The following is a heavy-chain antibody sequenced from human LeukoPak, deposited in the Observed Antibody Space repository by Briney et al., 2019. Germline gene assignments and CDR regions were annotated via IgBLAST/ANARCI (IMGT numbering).Heavy chain of an antibody. Sequence: GGSLRLSCAASGFTFSTYAMSWVRQAPGKGLEWLSTIGGGGRDTFYDDSVKGRFTVSRDNSKNTLYLQMSSLRAEDTAVYFCAKNRGANYYNYYMDVWGKGTTVTVSS. CDR1: GFTFSTYA. CDR3: AKNRGANYYNYYMDV. CDR2: IGGGGRDT. D-gene: IGHD4/OR15-4a*01. J-gene: IGHJ6*03. V-gene: IGHV3-23*01.